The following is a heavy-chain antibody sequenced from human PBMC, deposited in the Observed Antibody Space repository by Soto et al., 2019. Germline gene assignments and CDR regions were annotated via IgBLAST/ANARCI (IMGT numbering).Heavy chain of an antibody. V-gene: IGHV4-31*03. CDR1: GGSISSGGYY. CDR3: ARGYGSVNWFDP. D-gene: IGHD3-10*01. J-gene: IGHJ5*02. Sequence: QVQLQESGPGLVKPSQTLSLTCTVSGGSISSGGYYWSWIRQHPGKGLEWIGYIYYSGSTYYNPSLKRRXSINVXXSKNQFSLKLSSVTAADTAVYYCARGYGSVNWFDPWGQGTLVTVSS. CDR2: IYYSGST.